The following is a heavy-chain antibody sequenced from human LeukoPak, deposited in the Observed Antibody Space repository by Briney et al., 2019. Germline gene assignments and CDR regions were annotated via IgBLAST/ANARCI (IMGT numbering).Heavy chain of an antibody. CDR1: GFTFSSYW. D-gene: IGHD7-27*01. Sequence: PGGSLRLSCAASGFTFSSYWMSWVRQAPGKGLEWVSYISSSGSNIYYVDSVKGRFTISRDNAKNSLSLQMNSLRAEDTAVYYCARNTGELDYWGQGTLVTVSS. V-gene: IGHV3-48*04. J-gene: IGHJ4*02. CDR3: ARNTGELDY. CDR2: ISSSGSNI.